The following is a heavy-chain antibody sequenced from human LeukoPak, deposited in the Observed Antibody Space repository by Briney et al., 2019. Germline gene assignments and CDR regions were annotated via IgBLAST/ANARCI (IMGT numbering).Heavy chain of an antibody. V-gene: IGHV3-74*01. J-gene: IGHJ4*02. CDR1: GFTFSRNW. D-gene: IGHD2-2*01. Sequence: GGSLRLSCEVSGFTFSRNWMHWVCQAPGKGLVWVSRISDDGSRTGYADSVKGRVTISRDNAKNTLYLQMNSLRVEDTAVYYCARGRDYASGAKYFDYWGQGSLVTVSS. CDR3: ARGRDYASGAKYFDY. CDR2: ISDDGSRT.